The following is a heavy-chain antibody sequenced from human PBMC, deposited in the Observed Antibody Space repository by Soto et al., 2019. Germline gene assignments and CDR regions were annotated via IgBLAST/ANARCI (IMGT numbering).Heavy chain of an antibody. CDR1: GVSISGGGYS. V-gene: IGHV4-30-2*01. D-gene: IGHD2-15*01. J-gene: IGHJ4*02. CDR2: IYSGTT. Sequence: SETLSLTCAVSGVSISGGGYSWSWIRQPPGKGMEWIGYIYSGTTHYNPSLKSRVTISMDRSKNQVSLSLKSVTAADTAVYYCAREDSGAFFDFWGQGNLVTVSS. CDR3: AREDSGAFFDF.